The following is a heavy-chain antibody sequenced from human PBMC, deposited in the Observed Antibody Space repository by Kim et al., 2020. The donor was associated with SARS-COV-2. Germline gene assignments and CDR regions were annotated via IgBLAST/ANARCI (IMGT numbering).Heavy chain of an antibody. CDR2: IYYSGST. V-gene: IGHV4-59*01. Sequence: SETLSLTCTVSGGSISSYYWSWIRQPPGKGLEWIGYIYYSGSTNYNPSLKSRVTISVDTSKNQLSLKLSSVTAADTAVFYCARDAGIAVAGSYFDYWGQGTLVTVSS. CDR1: GGSISSYY. CDR3: ARDAGIAVAGSYFDY. D-gene: IGHD6-19*01. J-gene: IGHJ4*02.